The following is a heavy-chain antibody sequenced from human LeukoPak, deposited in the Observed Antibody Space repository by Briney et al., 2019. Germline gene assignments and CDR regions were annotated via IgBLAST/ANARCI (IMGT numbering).Heavy chain of an antibody. CDR1: GFTFSNAW. CDR2: IKSKTDGGTT. Sequence: GGSLRLSCAASGFTFSNAWMSWVRQAPGKGLEWVGRIKSKTDGGTTDYAAPVKGRFTISRDDSKNTLYLQMNSLRAEDTAVYYCAKVVNRGWGDAFDIWGQGTMVTVSS. CDR3: AKVVNRGWGDAFDI. V-gene: IGHV3-15*01. J-gene: IGHJ3*02. D-gene: IGHD3-10*01.